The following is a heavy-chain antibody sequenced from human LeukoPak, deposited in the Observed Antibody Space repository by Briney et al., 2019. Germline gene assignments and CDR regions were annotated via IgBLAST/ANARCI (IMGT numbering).Heavy chain of an antibody. Sequence: EGSLRLSCAASGFTFNNYAMSWVRQAPGKGLEWVSSISGSGDNTYYADSVKGRFTISRDNSKNTLYLQMNSLGAEDTAVYYCANDFDYWGQGTLVTVSS. J-gene: IGHJ4*02. CDR2: ISGSGDNT. CDR1: GFTFNNYA. V-gene: IGHV3-23*01. CDR3: ANDFDY.